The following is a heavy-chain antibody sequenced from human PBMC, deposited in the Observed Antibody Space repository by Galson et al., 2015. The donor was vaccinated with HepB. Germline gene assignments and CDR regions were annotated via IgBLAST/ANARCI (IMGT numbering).Heavy chain of an antibody. V-gene: IGHV1-69*04. CDR3: AKDERDDGYSPLPY. CDR1: GGNFSSST. J-gene: IGHJ4*02. D-gene: IGHD5-24*01. Sequence: SVKVSGKAPGGNFSSSTISWARQAPGQGLESIRRIIPIAGVANYAPKLQGRVTITADRSTSTAYMELSSLRSEDTAVYYCAKDERDDGYSPLPYWGQGTLVTVSS. CDR2: IIPIAGVA.